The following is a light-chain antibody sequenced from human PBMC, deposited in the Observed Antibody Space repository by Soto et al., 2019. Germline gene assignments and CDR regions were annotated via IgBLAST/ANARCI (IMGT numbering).Light chain of an antibody. Sequence: QSALTQPPSASGSPGQSVTISCTGTSSDVGGHNYVSWYQQHPDKAPKLMIYEVTKRPSGVPDRFSGSKSGNTASLTVSGLQAEDEADYYCSSYAGINNLMFGGGTKLTVL. CDR2: EVT. CDR1: SSDVGGHNY. V-gene: IGLV2-8*01. J-gene: IGLJ3*02. CDR3: SSYAGINNLM.